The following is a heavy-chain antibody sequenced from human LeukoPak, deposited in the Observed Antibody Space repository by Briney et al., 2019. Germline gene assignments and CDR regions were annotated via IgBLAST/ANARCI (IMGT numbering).Heavy chain of an antibody. CDR1: GDFITSDTYS. D-gene: IGHD7-27*01. CDR2: IYTTGTT. Sequence: SQTLSLTCTLSGDFITSDTYSWSWIRQPAGMQLEWIGRIYTTGTTNYNPSLKSRVTMSIDTSKNQFSLKLSSVTAADTAVYYCARAEIIGEFDYWGQGTLVTVSS. J-gene: IGHJ4*02. CDR3: ARAEIIGEFDY. V-gene: IGHV4-61*02.